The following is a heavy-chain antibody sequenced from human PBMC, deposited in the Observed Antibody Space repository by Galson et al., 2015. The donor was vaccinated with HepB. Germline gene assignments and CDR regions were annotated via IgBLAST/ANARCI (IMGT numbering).Heavy chain of an antibody. CDR3: ASQTYSYEKWFDP. CDR1: GDSIGSSSYY. D-gene: IGHD3-16*01. CDR2: VYHSGST. J-gene: IGHJ5*02. V-gene: IGHV4-39*01. Sequence: SETLSLTCTVSGDSIGSSSYYWGWIRQPPGKGLEWIGSVYHSGSTYCNPSLKSRVTISVDTSRNQFSLKLSSVTAADTAVYYCASQTYSYEKWFDPWGQGTLVTVSS.